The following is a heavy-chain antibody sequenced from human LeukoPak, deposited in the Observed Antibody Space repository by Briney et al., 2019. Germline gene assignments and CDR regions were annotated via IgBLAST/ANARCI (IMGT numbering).Heavy chain of an antibody. V-gene: IGHV4-30-2*01. Sequence: SETLSLTCAVSGGSISSGGYSWSWIRQPPGKGLEWIGYIYHSGSTYYNPSLKSRVTISVDGSKNQFSLKLSSVTAADTAVYYCARNMVRGKGDAFDIWGQGTMVTVSS. D-gene: IGHD3-10*01. CDR1: GGSISSGGYS. CDR2: IYHSGST. CDR3: ARNMVRGKGDAFDI. J-gene: IGHJ3*02.